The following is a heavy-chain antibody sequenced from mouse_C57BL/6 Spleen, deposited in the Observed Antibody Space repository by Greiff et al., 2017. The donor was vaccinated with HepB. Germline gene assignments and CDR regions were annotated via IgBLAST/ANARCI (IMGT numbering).Heavy chain of an antibody. D-gene: IGHD2-2*01. V-gene: IGHV1-82*01. Sequence: VQLVESGPELVKPGASVKISCKASGYAFSSSWMNWVKQRPGKGLEWIGRIYPGDGDTNYNGKFKGKATLTAYKSSSTAYMQLISLTSEDSAVYFCARNYGSAWFAYWGQGTLVTVSA. J-gene: IGHJ3*01. CDR1: GYAFSSSW. CDR3: ARNYGSAWFAY. CDR2: IYPGDGDT.